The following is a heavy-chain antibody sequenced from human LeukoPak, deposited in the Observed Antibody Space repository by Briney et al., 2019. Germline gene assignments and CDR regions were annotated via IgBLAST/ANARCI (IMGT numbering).Heavy chain of an antibody. D-gene: IGHD1-1*01. CDR3: GRTTGAYNWFDP. CDR2: IYYSGST. V-gene: IGHV4-30-4*08. CDR1: GGSISSGDYY. J-gene: IGHJ5*02. Sequence: PSQTLSLTCTVSGGSISSGDYYWSWIRQPPGKGLEWIGYIYYSGSTYYNPSLKSRVTISVDTSKNQFSLKLSSVTAADTAVYYCGRTTGAYNWFDPWGQGTLVTVSS.